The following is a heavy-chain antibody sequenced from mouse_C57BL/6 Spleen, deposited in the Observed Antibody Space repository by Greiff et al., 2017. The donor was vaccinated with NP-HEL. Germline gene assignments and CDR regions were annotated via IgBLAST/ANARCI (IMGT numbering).Heavy chain of an antibody. Sequence: VQLQQSGAELVMPGASVKLSCKASGYTFTSYWMHWVKQRPGQGLEWIGEIDPSDSYTNYNQKFKGKSTLTVDKSSSTAYMQLSSLTSEDSAVYYCARRGYYVYFDYWGQGTTLTVSS. CDR2: IDPSDSYT. CDR1: GYTFTSYW. CDR3: ARRGYYVYFDY. D-gene: IGHD1-1*01. V-gene: IGHV1-69*01. J-gene: IGHJ2*01.